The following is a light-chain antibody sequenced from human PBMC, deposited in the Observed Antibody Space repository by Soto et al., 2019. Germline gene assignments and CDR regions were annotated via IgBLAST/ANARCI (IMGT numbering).Light chain of an antibody. Sequence: DVQMTQSPSSLSASVGDRVTITCRASQSINNWLAWYQQKPGKAPKLLIYDASSLGSGVPSRFSASGYGTEFNLTIYSLHPDDFASYYGQQYSSLTFGQGTRVEVK. V-gene: IGKV1-5*01. CDR1: QSINNW. J-gene: IGKJ1*01. CDR3: QQYSSLT. CDR2: DAS.